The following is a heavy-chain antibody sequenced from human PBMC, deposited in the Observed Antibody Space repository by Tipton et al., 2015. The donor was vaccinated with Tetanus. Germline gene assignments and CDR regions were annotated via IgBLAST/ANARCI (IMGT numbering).Heavy chain of an antibody. V-gene: IGHV3-9*01. CDR3: ARGRERCRGTNCHRATDY. CDR1: GFTFDDYA. D-gene: IGHD2-2*01. Sequence: QLVQSGGGMVQPGRSLRLSCAASGFTFDDYAMHWVRQAPGKGLEWVSSISWNRGNTEYADSVKGRFTISRDNSKNTLSLQMISLRAEDTAIYYCARGRERCRGTNCHRATDYWGQGTLVTVSP. J-gene: IGHJ4*02. CDR2: ISWNRGNT.